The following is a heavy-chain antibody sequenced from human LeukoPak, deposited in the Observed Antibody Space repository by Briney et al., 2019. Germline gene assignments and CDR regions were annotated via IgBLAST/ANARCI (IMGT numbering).Heavy chain of an antibody. CDR2: IKQDGSEK. Sequence: PGGSLRLSCAASGFTSSDYWMHWVRQAPGKGLEWVANIKQDGSEKNYVASVKGRFTISRDNSKNTLYLQMNSLRAEDTAVYYCAKDLIRQFDPWGQGTLVTVSS. CDR1: GFTSSDYW. J-gene: IGHJ5*02. CDR3: AKDLIRQFDP. V-gene: IGHV3-7*03.